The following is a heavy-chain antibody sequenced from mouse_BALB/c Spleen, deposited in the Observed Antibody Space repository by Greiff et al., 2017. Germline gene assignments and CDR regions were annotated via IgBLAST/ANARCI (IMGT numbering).Heavy chain of an antibody. CDR1: GYSITSDYA. J-gene: IGHJ4*01. D-gene: IGHD2-1*01. CDR2: ISYSGST. V-gene: IGHV3-2*02. CDR3: ARGYGNFAMDY. Sequence: EVQRVESGPGLVKPSQSLSLTCTVTGYSITSDYAWNWIRQFPGNKLEWMGYISYSGSTSYNPSLKSRISITRDTSKNQFFLQLNSVTTEDTATYYCARGYGNFAMDYWGQGTSVTVSS.